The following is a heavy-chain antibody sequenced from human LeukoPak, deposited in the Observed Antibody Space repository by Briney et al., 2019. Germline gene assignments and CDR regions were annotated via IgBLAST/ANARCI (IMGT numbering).Heavy chain of an antibody. Sequence: WASVKVSCKASGGTFSSYAISWVRQAPGQGLEWMGGIIPIFGTANYAQKFQGRVTITADESTSTAYMELSSLRSEDTAVYYCASGLLRFLEWYYYYYMDVWGKGTTVTVSS. D-gene: IGHD3-3*01. J-gene: IGHJ6*03. CDR2: IIPIFGTA. CDR3: ASGLLRFLEWYYYYYMDV. V-gene: IGHV1-69*01. CDR1: GGTFSSYA.